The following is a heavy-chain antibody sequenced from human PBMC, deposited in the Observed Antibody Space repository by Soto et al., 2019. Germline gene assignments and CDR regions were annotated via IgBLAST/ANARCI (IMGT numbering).Heavy chain of an antibody. J-gene: IGHJ4*02. V-gene: IGHV4-31*03. D-gene: IGHD2-2*01. Sequence: QVQLQESGPGLVKPSQTLSLTCTVSGGSISSGGYYWSWIRQHPGKGLEWIGYIYYSGSTYYNPSLKSRVTISVDTSKNQFSMKLSSVTAADTAVYYCARSSTSANYFDYWGQGTLVTVSS. CDR3: ARSSTSANYFDY. CDR1: GGSISSGGYY. CDR2: IYYSGST.